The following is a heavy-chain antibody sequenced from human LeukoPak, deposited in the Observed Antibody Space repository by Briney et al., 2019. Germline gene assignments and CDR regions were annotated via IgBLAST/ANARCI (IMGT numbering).Heavy chain of an antibody. V-gene: IGHV3-53*01. D-gene: IGHD3-22*01. CDR1: GFTVSSNY. J-gene: IGHJ4*02. CDR3: ARVWTYDSSGYYEDYFDY. CDR2: IYSGGNT. Sequence: GGSLRLSCAASGFTVSSNYMSWVRQAPGKGLEWVSVIYSGGNTYYADSVKGRFTISRDNSKNTLYLQMNSLRAEDTAVYYCARVWTYDSSGYYEDYFDYWGQGTLVTVSS.